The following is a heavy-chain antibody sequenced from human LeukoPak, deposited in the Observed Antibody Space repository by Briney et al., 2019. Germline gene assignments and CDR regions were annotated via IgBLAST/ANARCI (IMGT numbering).Heavy chain of an antibody. CDR1: GGTFSSYA. Sequence: ASVKVSCKASGGTFSSYAISWVRQAPGQGLEWMGGIIPIFGTANYAQKFQGRVTIIADESTSTAYMELSSLRSDDTAVYYCARSAEYYDILFGPRKYFDYWGQGTLVTVSS. V-gene: IGHV1-69*13. CDR3: ARSAEYYDILFGPRKYFDY. J-gene: IGHJ4*02. D-gene: IGHD3-9*01. CDR2: IIPIFGTA.